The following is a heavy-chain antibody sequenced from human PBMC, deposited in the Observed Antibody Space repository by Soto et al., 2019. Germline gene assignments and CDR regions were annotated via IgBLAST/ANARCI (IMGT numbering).Heavy chain of an antibody. D-gene: IGHD2-2*01. CDR3: ARGRRYCTTTSCYPPALFPYGMDV. V-gene: IGHV1-8*01. CDR1: GYTFTNYD. Sequence: GASVKVSCKTSGYTFTNYDINWVRQAAGQGLEWMGWINPDSDNTGYAQKFQGRVTMTRDTSISTAYMELNSLRSEDTAVYYCARGRRYCTTTSCYPPALFPYGMDVWGQGXTVNVYS. CDR2: INPDSDNT. J-gene: IGHJ6*02.